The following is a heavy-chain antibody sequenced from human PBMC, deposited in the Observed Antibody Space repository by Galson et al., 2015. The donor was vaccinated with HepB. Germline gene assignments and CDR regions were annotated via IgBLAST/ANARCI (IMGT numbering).Heavy chain of an antibody. J-gene: IGHJ5*02. CDR3: ARGLSVVSGPSGCYGGWFDT. Sequence: SVKVSCKASGYTFTGYYIHWVRQAPGQGLEWMGWINPHSAGTGFAQKFQGRVTMTGDTSISTAYMELRRLRSDDTAVYYCARGLSVVSGPSGCYGGWFDTWGQGTLVTVSS. CDR1: GYTFTGYY. V-gene: IGHV1-2*02. D-gene: IGHD6-19*01. CDR2: INPHSAGT.